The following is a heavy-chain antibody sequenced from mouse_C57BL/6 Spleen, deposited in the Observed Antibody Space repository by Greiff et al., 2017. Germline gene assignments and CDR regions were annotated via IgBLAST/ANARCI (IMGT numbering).Heavy chain of an antibody. D-gene: IGHD1-1*01. CDR1: GFSLTSYG. CDR2: IWSGGST. CDR3: ARSLTTVGALYYYAMGD. J-gene: IGHJ4*01. Sequence: FHVKQSGPGLLHLSQSLSITCTVSGFSLTSYGLHWVRQSPGKGLEWLGVIWSGGSTDYNAAFISRLSISKDNSKSQVFSKMNSLQADDTAIYYCARSLTTVGALYYYAMGDWGQGTSVT. V-gene: IGHV2-2*01.